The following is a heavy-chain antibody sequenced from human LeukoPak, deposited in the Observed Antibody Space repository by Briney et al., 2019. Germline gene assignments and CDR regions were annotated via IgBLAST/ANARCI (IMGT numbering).Heavy chain of an antibody. CDR2: IYYSGST. Sequence: PSETLPLTCTVSGGSISSYYWSWIRQPPGKGLEWIGYIYYSGSTNYNPSLKSRVTISVDTSKNQFSLKLSSVTAADTAVYYCARGHAWGYSYGNDYWGQGTLVTVSS. D-gene: IGHD5-18*01. CDR3: ARGHAWGYSYGNDY. V-gene: IGHV4-59*01. CDR1: GGSISSYY. J-gene: IGHJ4*02.